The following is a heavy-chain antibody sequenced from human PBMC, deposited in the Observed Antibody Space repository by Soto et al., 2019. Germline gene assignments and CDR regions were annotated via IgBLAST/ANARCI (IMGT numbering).Heavy chain of an antibody. CDR1: GFTFISYW. CDR2: IKQDGSEK. CDR3: ISGYSYGVFEY. Sequence: GSLRLSCAASGFTFISYWMSWVRQAPGKGLEWVANIKQDGSEKYYVDSVKGRFTMSRDNAKNSLYLQMNSLRVEDTAVYYCISGYSYGVFEYWGQGTLVTVSS. V-gene: IGHV3-7*01. J-gene: IGHJ4*02. D-gene: IGHD5-18*01.